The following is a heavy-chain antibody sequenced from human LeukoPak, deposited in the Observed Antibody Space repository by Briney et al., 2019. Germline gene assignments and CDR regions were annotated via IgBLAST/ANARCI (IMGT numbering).Heavy chain of an antibody. D-gene: IGHD2/OR15-2a*01. CDR1: GDSISGGGFY. CDR2: IYDNRST. J-gene: IGHJ3*02. CDR3: ARGPTLQDAFDI. V-gene: IGHV4-31*03. Sequence: TSETLSLTCIVSGDSISGGGFYWSWLRLHPWKGLVWLAYIYDNRSTYYNPSLKSRLIISIDTSKNQFSLQLSSVTAADTALYFCARGPTLQDAFDIWGQGTLVTVSS.